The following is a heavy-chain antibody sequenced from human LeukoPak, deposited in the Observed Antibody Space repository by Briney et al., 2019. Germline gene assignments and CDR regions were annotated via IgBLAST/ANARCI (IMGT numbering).Heavy chain of an antibody. CDR1: GFTFSSYE. CDR3: ARGLYYDILTGQDYYFDY. D-gene: IGHD3-9*01. J-gene: IGHJ4*02. CDR2: ISSSGSTI. Sequence: QSGGSLRLSCAASGFTFSSYEMNWVRQAPGKGLEWVSYISSSGSTIYYADSVKGRFTISRDNAKNSLYLQMNSLRAEDTAVYYCARGLYYDILTGQDYYFDYWGQGTLVTVSS. V-gene: IGHV3-48*03.